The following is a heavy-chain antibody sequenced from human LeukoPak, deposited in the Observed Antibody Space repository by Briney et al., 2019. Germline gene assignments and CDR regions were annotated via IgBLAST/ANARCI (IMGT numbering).Heavy chain of an antibody. V-gene: IGHV3-21*01. CDR1: GFTFSSYS. Sequence: GGSLRLSCAASGFTFSSYSMNWVRQAPGKGLEWVSSISSSSSYIYYADSVKGRFTISRDNAKNSLYLQMNSLRAEDTAVYYCARVGGGMSCSSTSCPPGVWGKGTTVTISS. CDR3: ARVGGGMSCSSTSCPPGV. CDR2: ISSSSSYI. D-gene: IGHD2-2*01. J-gene: IGHJ6*04.